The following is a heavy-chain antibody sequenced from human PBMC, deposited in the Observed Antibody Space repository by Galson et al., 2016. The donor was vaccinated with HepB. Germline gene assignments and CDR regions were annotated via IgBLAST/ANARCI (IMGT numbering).Heavy chain of an antibody. CDR2: IYYSGT. CDR3: AKDSTRFDP. CDR1: GGSISNNY. V-gene: IGHV4-59*01. J-gene: IGHJ5*02. Sequence: ETLSLTCTVSGGSISNNYWSWIRQPPGKGLEWIGNIYYSGTNYNPSLESRVTISVDTSKNQVSLKLTSVTAADTAVYYCAKDSTRFDPGGQGTLVTVSS.